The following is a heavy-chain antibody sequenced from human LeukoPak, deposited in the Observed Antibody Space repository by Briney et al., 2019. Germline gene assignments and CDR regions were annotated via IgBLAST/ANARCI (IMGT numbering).Heavy chain of an antibody. D-gene: IGHD4/OR15-4a*01. CDR2: IRYDGSRK. J-gene: IGHJ3*02. CDR3: AKVSLNMVNDAFDI. V-gene: IGHV3-30*02. Sequence: GGSLRLSCAASGFTFSTYGMHWVRQAPGKGLEWVAFIRYDGSRKYYADSVKGRFTISRDNSKNTLYLQMNSLRAEDTAMYYCAKVSLNMVNDAFDIWGQGTMVSVSS. CDR1: GFTFSTYG.